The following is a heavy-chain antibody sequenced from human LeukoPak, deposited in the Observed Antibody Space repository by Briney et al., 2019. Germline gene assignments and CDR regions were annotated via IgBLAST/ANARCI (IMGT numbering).Heavy chain of an antibody. CDR1: GYTFTGYY. CDR3: ARSYSYGPFLRYYYYGMDV. V-gene: IGHV1-69*13. J-gene: IGHJ6*02. D-gene: IGHD5-18*01. CDR2: IIPIFGTA. Sequence: GASVKVSCKASGYTFTGYYMHWVRQAPGQGLEWMGGIIPIFGTANYAQKFQGRVTITADESTSTAYMELSSLRSEDTAVYYCARSYSYGPFLRYYYYGMDVWGQGTTVTVSS.